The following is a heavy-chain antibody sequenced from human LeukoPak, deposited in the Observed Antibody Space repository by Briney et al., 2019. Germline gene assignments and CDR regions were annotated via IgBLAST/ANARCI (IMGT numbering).Heavy chain of an antibody. CDR1: GFTFSSYW. CDR3: AKGTYYYGSTESTGSWYFDL. D-gene: IGHD3-10*01. CDR2: ISYDGSNK. J-gene: IGHJ2*01. V-gene: IGHV3-30*18. Sequence: GGSLRLSCAASGFTFSSYWMSWVRQAPGKGLEWVAVISYDGSNKYYADSVKGRFTISRDNSKNTLYLQMNSLRAEDTAVYYCAKGTYYYGSTESTGSWYFDLWGRGTLVTVSS.